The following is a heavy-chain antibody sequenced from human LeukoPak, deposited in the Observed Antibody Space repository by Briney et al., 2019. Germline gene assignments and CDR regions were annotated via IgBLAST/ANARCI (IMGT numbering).Heavy chain of an antibody. CDR2: INPNSGGT. V-gene: IGHV1-2*06. D-gene: IGHD3-3*01. CDR1: GYTFTGYY. Sequence: ASVKVSCKASGYTFTGYYMHWVRQAPGQGLEWMGRINPNSGGTNYALKFQGRVTMTRDTSISTAYMELSRLRSDDTAVYYCARGLGVKYDFWSGYSVDPWGQGTLVTVSS. CDR3: ARGLGVKYDFWSGYSVDP. J-gene: IGHJ5*02.